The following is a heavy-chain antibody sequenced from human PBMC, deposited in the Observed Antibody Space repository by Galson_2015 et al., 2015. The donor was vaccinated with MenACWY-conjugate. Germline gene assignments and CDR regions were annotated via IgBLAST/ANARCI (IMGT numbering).Heavy chain of an antibody. CDR1: GCTFRNYG. CDR3: ASHLLGNIGYD. D-gene: IGHD2/OR15-2a*01. Sequence: SVKVSCKASGCTFRNYGFTWVRQAPGQGLEWMGGISGKNGNAIYAQKFQDRFIMTTDASTNTAYMELGSLRSDDTATYYCASHLLGNIGYDWGQGTLVTVSS. J-gene: IGHJ1*01. V-gene: IGHV1-18*01. CDR2: ISGKNGNA.